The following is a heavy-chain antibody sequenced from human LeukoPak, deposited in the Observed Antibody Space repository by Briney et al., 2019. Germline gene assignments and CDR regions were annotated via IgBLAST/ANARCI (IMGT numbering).Heavy chain of an antibody. CDR1: GFTVSNTY. D-gene: IGHD2-15*01. Sequence: GGSLRLSCAASGFTVSNTYMTWVRQAPGKGLEWVSLIYGGNNAFYADSVKGRFTISRDNSKNTLYLQMNSLRAEDTAVYYCARDHGRYCSGGSCYFGGFFEYWGQGTLGTVSS. CDR3: ARDHGRYCSGGSCYFGGFFEY. V-gene: IGHV3-53*01. J-gene: IGHJ4*02. CDR2: IYGGNNA.